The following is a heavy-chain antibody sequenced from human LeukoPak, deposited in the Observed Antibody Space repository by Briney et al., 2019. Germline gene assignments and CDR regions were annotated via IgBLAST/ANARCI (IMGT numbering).Heavy chain of an antibody. J-gene: IGHJ4*02. D-gene: IGHD2-21*02. Sequence: ASVKVSCKASGYTFTSYAMHWVRQAPGQRLEWMGWINAGNGNTKYSQEFQGRVTITRDTSASTAYMELSSLRSEDMAVYYCARVALTYCGGDCYPYDYWGQGTLVTVSS. CDR3: ARVALTYCGGDCYPYDY. V-gene: IGHV1-3*03. CDR2: INAGNGNT. CDR1: GYTFTSYA.